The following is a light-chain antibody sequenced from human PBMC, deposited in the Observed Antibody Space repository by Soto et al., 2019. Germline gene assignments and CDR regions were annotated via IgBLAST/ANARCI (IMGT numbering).Light chain of an antibody. CDR2: ETS. CDR1: QGFDCY. V-gene: IGKV1-9*01. J-gene: IGKJ4*01. CDR3: EQTRSYPST. Sequence: IQLTQSPSSLSASVGDRVTITCRASQGFDCYLAWYQQRPGKVPHLLIYETSILQSGVSSRFSGSGSGTDFTLAISSLQAEDFATYYCEQTRSYPSTFGGGTKVEIK.